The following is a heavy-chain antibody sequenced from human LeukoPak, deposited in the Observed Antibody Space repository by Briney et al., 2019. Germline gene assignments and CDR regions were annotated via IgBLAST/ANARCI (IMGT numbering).Heavy chain of an antibody. Sequence: GGSLRLSCGASGFTFSSYAMAWVRQAPGKGLEWVSAIRGTGSSTYYADSLQGRFTISRDNAKNSLYLQINSLRADDTAVYYCARAIASYGDSAYWGQGTLVTVSS. CDR3: ARAIASYGDSAY. CDR1: GFTFSSYA. D-gene: IGHD5-18*01. CDR2: IRGTGSST. J-gene: IGHJ4*02. V-gene: IGHV3-23*01.